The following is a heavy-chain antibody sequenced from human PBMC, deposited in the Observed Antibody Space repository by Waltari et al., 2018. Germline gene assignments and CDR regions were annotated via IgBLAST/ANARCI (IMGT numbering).Heavy chain of an antibody. CDR3: AREGTGAGALILDY. V-gene: IGHV3-74*01. D-gene: IGHD3-16*01. Sequence: EVQLVESGGGLVQPGGSLRLSCAASGFTSSSSWMHWVRQAPGKGLVWVARIDSDGGRTSYAESVKGRFTISRDNAKNTLYLQMNSLRAEDTAVYYCAREGTGAGALILDYWGQGTLVTVSS. CDR2: IDSDGGRT. CDR1: GFTSSSSW. J-gene: IGHJ4*02.